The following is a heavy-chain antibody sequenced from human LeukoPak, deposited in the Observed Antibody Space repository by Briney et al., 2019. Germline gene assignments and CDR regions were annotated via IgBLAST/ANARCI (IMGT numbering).Heavy chain of an antibody. CDR2: INHSGST. V-gene: IGHV4-34*01. CDR3: ARGRLFYGSGSNGPQPRAPEAFDI. CDR1: GRSFSGYY. Sequence: PSETLSLTCAVYGRSFSGYYWSWIRQPPGKGLEWIGEINHSGSTNYNPSLKSRVTISVDTSKNQFSLKLSSVTAADTAVYYCARGRLFYGSGSNGPQPRAPEAFDIWGQGTMVTVSS. J-gene: IGHJ3*02. D-gene: IGHD3-10*01.